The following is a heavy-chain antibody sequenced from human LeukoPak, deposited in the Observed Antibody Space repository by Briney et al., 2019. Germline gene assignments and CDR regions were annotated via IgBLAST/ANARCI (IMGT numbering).Heavy chain of an antibody. CDR3: ARYGCSGGSCYVDY. Sequence: SETLSLTCTVSGGSISSYYWSWIRQPPGKGLEWIGYISYSGNTNYNPSFKSRVTISVDTSNNQFSLKLSSVTAADTAVYYCARYGCSGGSCYVDYWGQGTLVTVSS. CDR2: ISYSGNT. CDR1: GGSISSYY. J-gene: IGHJ4*02. V-gene: IGHV4-59*12. D-gene: IGHD2-15*01.